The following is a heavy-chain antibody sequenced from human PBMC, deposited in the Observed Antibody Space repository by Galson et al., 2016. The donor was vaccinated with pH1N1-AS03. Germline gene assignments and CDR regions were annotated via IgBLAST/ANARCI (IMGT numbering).Heavy chain of an antibody. D-gene: IGHD1-1*01. CDR1: EFTFSTNA. J-gene: IGHJ4*02. CDR3: ARDSGRDTWTAYSFAS. V-gene: IGHV3-23*01. CDR2: ITGTSGTT. Sequence: SLRLSCAASEFTFSTNAMSWVRQAPGKGLEWVATITGTSGTTYYADSVKGRFTASRENSRNTLYLQMNNLRAEDSALYYCARDSGRDTWTAYSFASWGQGALVTVSS.